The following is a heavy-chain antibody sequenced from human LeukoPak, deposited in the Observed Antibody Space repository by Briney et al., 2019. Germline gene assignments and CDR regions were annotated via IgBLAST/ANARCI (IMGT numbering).Heavy chain of an antibody. V-gene: IGHV1-2*02. J-gene: IGHJ4*02. CDR3: ARDSELRIGGSYYDY. CDR2: INPNSGGT. Sequence: ASVKVSCKASGYTFTGYYMHWVRQAPGQGLEWMGWINPNSGGTNYAQKFQGRVTMTRDTSISTAYMELSRLRSDDTAVYYCARDSELRIGGSYYDYWGQGTLVTVSS. D-gene: IGHD2-15*01. CDR1: GYTFTGYY.